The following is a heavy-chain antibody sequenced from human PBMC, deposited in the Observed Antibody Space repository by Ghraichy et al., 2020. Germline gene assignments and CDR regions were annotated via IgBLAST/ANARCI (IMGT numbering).Heavy chain of an antibody. J-gene: IGHJ6*02. V-gene: IGHV4-59*01. Sequence: SETLSLTCTVSGGSISSYYWSWIRQPPGKGLEWIGYIYYSGSTNYNPSLKSRVTISVDTSKNQFSLKLSSVTAADTAVYYCARGGGDCYPDGCYYYGMDVWGQGTTVTVSS. CDR1: GGSISSYY. D-gene: IGHD2-21*02. CDR2: IYYSGST. CDR3: ARGGGDCYPDGCYYYGMDV.